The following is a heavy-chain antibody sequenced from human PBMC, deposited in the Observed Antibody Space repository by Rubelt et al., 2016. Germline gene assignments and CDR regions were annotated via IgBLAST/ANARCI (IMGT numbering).Heavy chain of an antibody. CDR3: ARDSGSRIFDY. V-gene: IGHV4-31*03. D-gene: IGHD2/OR15-2a*01. CDR2: IYYSGST. J-gene: IGHJ4*02. Sequence: QLQLQESGPGLVKPSETLSLTCTVSGGSISSGGYYWSWIRQHPGKGLEWIGYIYYSGSTYYNPSLKSRVTLSVDTSKNQFSLKLSSVTAADTAVYYCARDSGSRIFDYWGQGTLVTVSS. CDR1: GGSISSGGYY.